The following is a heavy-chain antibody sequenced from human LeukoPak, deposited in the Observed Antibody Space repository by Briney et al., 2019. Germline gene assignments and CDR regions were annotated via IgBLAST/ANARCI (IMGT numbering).Heavy chain of an antibody. CDR3: GRGGDGIDI. Sequence: PGGSLRLSCAASGFPFSSYTMSWVRQAPGKGLEWVSGIRGSSGTTYYADSVKGRFTISRDNAKNTLYLQMNSLRAEDTAVYFCGRGGDGIDIWGQGTTVIVSS. D-gene: IGHD3-10*01. V-gene: IGHV3-23*01. J-gene: IGHJ3*02. CDR2: IRGSSGTT. CDR1: GFPFSSYT.